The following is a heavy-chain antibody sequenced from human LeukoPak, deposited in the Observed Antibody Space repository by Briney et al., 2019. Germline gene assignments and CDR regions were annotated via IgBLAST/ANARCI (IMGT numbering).Heavy chain of an antibody. J-gene: IGHJ4*02. CDR2: IYESGTT. CDR1: GESLNSYY. D-gene: IGHD2-15*01. CDR3: ARGAWATRLGS. V-gene: IGHV4-34*01. Sequence: SSETLSLTCAVYGESLNSYYWSWVRQPPGKGLEWIGEIYESGTTEHNPSLKSRVTISMVPSKQQFSLSLSSVTAADTAVYYCARGAWATRLGSWGLGTPVIVSS.